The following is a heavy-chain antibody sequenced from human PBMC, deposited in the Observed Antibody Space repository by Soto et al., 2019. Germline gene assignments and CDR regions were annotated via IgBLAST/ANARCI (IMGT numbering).Heavy chain of an antibody. V-gene: IGHV4-4*02. CDR1: GGSISSSNW. CDR3: ARIYSSSWYEYYYYGMDV. D-gene: IGHD6-13*01. CDR2: IYHSGST. Sequence: QVQLQESGPGLVKPAGTLSLTCAVSGGSISSSNWWSWVRQPPGKGLEWIGEIYHSGSTNYNPSLKSLVTISVDKSKNQFSLKLSSVTAADTAVYYCARIYSSSWYEYYYYGMDVWGQGTTVTVSS. J-gene: IGHJ6*02.